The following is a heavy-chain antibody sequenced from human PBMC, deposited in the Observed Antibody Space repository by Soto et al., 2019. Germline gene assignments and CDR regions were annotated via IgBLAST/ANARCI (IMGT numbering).Heavy chain of an antibody. V-gene: IGHV1-2*04. CDR1: GYPFTGYY. J-gene: IGHJ4*02. Sequence: ASVKVSCKASGYPFTGYYMHWVRQAPGQGLEWMGWINPNSGGTNYAQKFQGWVTMTRDTSISTAYMELSRLRSDDTAVYYCARGLFYDILTGYFTNSFDYWGQGTLVTVSS. D-gene: IGHD3-9*01. CDR3: ARGLFYDILTGYFTNSFDY. CDR2: INPNSGGT.